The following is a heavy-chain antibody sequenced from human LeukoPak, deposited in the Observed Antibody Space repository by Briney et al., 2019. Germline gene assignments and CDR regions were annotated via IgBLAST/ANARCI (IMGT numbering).Heavy chain of an antibody. CDR1: GFTVSSNY. V-gene: IGHV3-66*01. CDR3: ARDRELQYFQH. CDR2: IYSGGST. J-gene: IGHJ1*01. D-gene: IGHD5-24*01. Sequence: GGSLRLSCAASGFTVSSNYMSWVRQAPGKGLEWVSVIYSGGSTYYADSVKGRFTISRDNSKNTLYLQMNSLRAEDTAVYYCARDRELQYFQHWGQGTLVTVSS.